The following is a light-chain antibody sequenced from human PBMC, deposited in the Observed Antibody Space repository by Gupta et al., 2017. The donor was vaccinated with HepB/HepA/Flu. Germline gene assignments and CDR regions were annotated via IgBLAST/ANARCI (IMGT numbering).Light chain of an antibody. J-gene: IGKJ1*01. CDR2: AAS. CDR3: HQDGSSPRT. V-gene: IGKV3-20*01. Sequence: EIVLTQSPGTLSLSPGERVTLSCRASQSVSSTYLAWYQQKPGQAPRLLIHAASIRATGIPDRFSGSGSGTDFTLTISRLDPEDFGMYYCHQDGSSPRTFGQGTKVEIK. CDR1: QSVSSTY.